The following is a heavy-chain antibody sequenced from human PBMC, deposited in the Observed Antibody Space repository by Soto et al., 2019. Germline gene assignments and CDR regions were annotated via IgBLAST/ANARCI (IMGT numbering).Heavy chain of an antibody. V-gene: IGHV3-23*01. CDR2: ISGSGGTT. CDR3: LIVPLRPYYFLY. D-gene: IGHD2-2*01. CDR1: GFTFSNYA. J-gene: IGHJ4*02. Sequence: GGSLRLSCAASGFTFSNYAMNWVRQAPGKGLEWVSAISGSGGTTYYADSVKGRFTMSRDNSKNTLYLQMNSLRADDTAVYYCLIVPLRPYYFLYSCPRPLVTVS.